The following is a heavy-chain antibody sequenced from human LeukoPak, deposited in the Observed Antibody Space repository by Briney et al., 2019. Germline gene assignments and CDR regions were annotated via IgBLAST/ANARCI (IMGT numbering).Heavy chain of an antibody. CDR1: GGTFSSYA. J-gene: IGHJ5*02. CDR2: IIPIFGTA. D-gene: IGHD1-7*01. Sequence: ASVKVSCKASGGTFSSYAISWVRQAPGQGLEWMGGIIPIFGTANYAQKFQGRVTITADESTSTAYMELSSLRSEDTAVYYCAREGGDNWNYWSVRARQNWFDPWGQGTLVTVSS. CDR3: AREGGDNWNYWSVRARQNWFDP. V-gene: IGHV1-69*13.